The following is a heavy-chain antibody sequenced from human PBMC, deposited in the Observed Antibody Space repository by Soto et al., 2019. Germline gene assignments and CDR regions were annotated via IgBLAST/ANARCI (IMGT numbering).Heavy chain of an antibody. D-gene: IGHD3-22*01. CDR3: ARLPGNLFSVYYRTPGSMDV. Sequence: TCTVSGGSISSGGYYWSWIRQHPGKGLEWIGYIYYSGSTYYNPSLKSRVTISVDTSKNQFSLKLSSVTAADTAVYYCARLPGNLFSVYYRTPGSMDVWGQATMVT. CDR1: GGSISSGGYY. CDR2: IYYSGST. V-gene: IGHV4-31*03. J-gene: IGHJ6*02.